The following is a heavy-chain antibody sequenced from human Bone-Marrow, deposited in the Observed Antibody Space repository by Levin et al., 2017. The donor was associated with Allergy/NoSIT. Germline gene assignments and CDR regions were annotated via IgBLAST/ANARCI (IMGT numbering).Heavy chain of an antibody. CDR3: VKGSDTSGYYFDY. V-gene: IGHV5-51*01. J-gene: IGHJ4*02. Sequence: GESLKISCKTSSDSSAKYWIGWVRQMPGKGLEWMGIIYPGDSDTRYNPSFQAQVTISADKSINTAYLQWSSLRTSDPATYYCVKGSDTSGYYFDYWGQGTLVTVSS. CDR2: IYPGDSDT. D-gene: IGHD3-22*01. CDR1: SDSSAKYW.